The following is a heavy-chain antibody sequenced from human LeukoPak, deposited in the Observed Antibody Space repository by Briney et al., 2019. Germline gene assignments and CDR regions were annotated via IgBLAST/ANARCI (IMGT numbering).Heavy chain of an antibody. J-gene: IGHJ4*02. Sequence: SETLSLTCTVSGGSISSYYWSWIRQPAGKGLEWIGRIYTSGSTKYNPSLKSRVTMSVDTYKNEFSLTLNSVTAADTAVYYCARENTDHPYYDFWGQGTLVTVSS. D-gene: IGHD1-14*01. CDR3: ARENTDHPYYDF. CDR2: IYTSGST. CDR1: GGSISSYY. V-gene: IGHV4-4*07.